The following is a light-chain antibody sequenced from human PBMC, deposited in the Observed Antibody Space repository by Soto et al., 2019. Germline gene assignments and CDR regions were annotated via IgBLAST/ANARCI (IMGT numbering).Light chain of an antibody. J-gene: IGKJ2*01. CDR3: QQYNNWPYT. CDR2: GAS. V-gene: IGKV3-15*01. CDR1: ETVSIN. Sequence: ERVMTQSPATLSVSPGERATLSCRASETVSINLAWFQQKPDQAPRLLIYGASTRATGVPARFSGSGSVTEFTLTISSLQSEDFAVYYCQQYNNWPYTFGQGTKLDIK.